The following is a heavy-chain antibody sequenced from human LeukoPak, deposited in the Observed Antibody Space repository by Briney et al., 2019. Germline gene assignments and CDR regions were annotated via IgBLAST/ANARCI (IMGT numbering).Heavy chain of an antibody. D-gene: IGHD5-18*01. V-gene: IGHV3-30*02. CDR2: IRYDGSNK. J-gene: IGHJ4*02. CDR3: AKGGLRLQLWSRY. Sequence: PGGSLRLSCAASGFTFSSYGMHWVRQAPGKGLEWVAFIRYDGSNKYYADSVKGRFTISRDNSKNTLYLQMNGLIAEDTAVYYCAKGGLRLQLWSRYWGQGTLVTVSS. CDR1: GFTFSSYG.